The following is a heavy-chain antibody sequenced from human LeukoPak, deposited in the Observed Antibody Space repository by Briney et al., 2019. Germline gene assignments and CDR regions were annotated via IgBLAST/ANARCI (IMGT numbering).Heavy chain of an antibody. CDR1: GGTFSSYA. Sequence: GASVKVSCKASGGTFSSYAISWVRQAPGQGLEWMGWISAYNGNTNYAQKLQGRVTMTTDTSTSTAYMELRSLRSDDTAVYYCARAREFTMVRGAPFDYWGQGTLVTVSS. D-gene: IGHD3-10*01. J-gene: IGHJ4*02. V-gene: IGHV1-18*01. CDR2: ISAYNGNT. CDR3: ARAREFTMVRGAPFDY.